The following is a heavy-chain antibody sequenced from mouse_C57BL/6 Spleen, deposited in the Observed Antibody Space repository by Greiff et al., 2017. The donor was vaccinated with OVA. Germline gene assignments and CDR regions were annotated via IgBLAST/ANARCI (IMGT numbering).Heavy chain of an antibody. V-gene: IGHV14-4*01. CDR2: IDPENGST. CDR1: GFNITNDY. J-gene: IGHJ4*01. D-gene: IGHD1-2*01. Sequence: VQLQQPGAELVRPGASVKLSCTASGFNITNDYMPWVKQRPEQGLEWIGWIDPENGSTKYASKFQGKATITADTSSNTAYLQLSSLTSEDTAVYYCTHYGYYDMDYWGQGTSVTVSS. CDR3: THYGYYDMDY.